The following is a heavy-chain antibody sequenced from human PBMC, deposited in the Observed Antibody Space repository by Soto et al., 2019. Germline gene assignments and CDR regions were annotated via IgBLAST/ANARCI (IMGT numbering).Heavy chain of an antibody. Sequence: GGSLSLSCAASGFTFSIHAMHWVRQAPGKGLEWVAVISYDGRNTYYADSVKGRFTISRDNSRSTLFLQMNSLSPEDTGVYYCAKGYQYSSAWSDFWGQGTLVTVSS. CDR1: GFTFSIHA. CDR2: ISYDGRNT. J-gene: IGHJ4*02. D-gene: IGHD6-13*01. V-gene: IGHV3-30*18. CDR3: AKGYQYSSAWSDF.